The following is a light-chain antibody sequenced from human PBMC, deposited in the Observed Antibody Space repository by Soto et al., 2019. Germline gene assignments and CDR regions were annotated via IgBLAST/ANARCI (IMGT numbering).Light chain of an antibody. CDR3: AACDDSLNGYV. J-gene: IGLJ1*01. Sequence: QSVLTQPPSASETPGQRVAISCSGSSSNIGSNTVSWYQQLPGTAPKVLMYSNNQRPSGVPDRFSGSKSGTSASLAISGRQSEDEADYYCAACDDSLNGYVFGTGTKLTVL. CDR1: SSNIGSNT. CDR2: SNN. V-gene: IGLV1-44*01.